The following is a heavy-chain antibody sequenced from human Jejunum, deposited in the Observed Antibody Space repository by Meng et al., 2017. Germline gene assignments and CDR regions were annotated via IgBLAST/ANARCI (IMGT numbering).Heavy chain of an antibody. D-gene: IGHD3-10*01. CDR1: GFTFSSYA. CDR3: AKQYAGSYYKTDY. V-gene: IGHV3-23*01. J-gene: IGHJ4*02. Sequence: EVQVLVSGGGLVHPGGSLRLSCAASGFTFSSYARSWVRQAPGKGLEWVSVISGSATHTFYADSVRGRFTISRDNSKNTLYLQMNSLRAEDTALYYCAKQYAGSYYKTDYWGQGTLVTVSS. CDR2: ISGSATHT.